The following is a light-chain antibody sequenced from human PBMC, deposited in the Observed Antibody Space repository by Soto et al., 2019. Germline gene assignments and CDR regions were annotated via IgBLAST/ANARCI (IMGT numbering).Light chain of an antibody. J-gene: IGKJ1*01. CDR3: QQYGRSPWT. V-gene: IGKV3-20*01. CDR2: GAS. CDR1: QSVSNRY. Sequence: EIVLTQSPGTLSLSPGERATLSCRASQSVSNRYLAWYRQKPGQAPRLLIHGASSRATGIPDRFSGSGSGTDFTLTISRLEPEDFAVYYCQQYGRSPWTFGQGTKVEIK.